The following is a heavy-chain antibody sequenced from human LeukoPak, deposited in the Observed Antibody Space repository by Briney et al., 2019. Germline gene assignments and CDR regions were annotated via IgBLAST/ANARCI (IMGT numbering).Heavy chain of an antibody. J-gene: IGHJ4*02. CDR1: GYTFTGYY. CDR3: ASSIAVAAPTDY. Sequence: ASVKVSCKASGYTFTGYYMHWVRQAPGQGLEWMGWINPNSGGTNYAQKFQGRLTMTRDTSISTAYMELSRLRSDDTAVYYCASSIAVAAPTDYWGQGTLVTVSS. V-gene: IGHV1-2*02. D-gene: IGHD6-19*01. CDR2: INPNSGGT.